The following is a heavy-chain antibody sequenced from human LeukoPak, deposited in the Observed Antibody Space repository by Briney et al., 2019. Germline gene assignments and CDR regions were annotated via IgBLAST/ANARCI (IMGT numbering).Heavy chain of an antibody. CDR2: ISHIGST. D-gene: IGHD1-14*01. J-gene: IGHJ3*02. CDR3: ARDRISINALDM. V-gene: IGHV4-59*11. CDR1: GASISGHY. Sequence: SETLSLTCTVSGASISGHYLTWLRQPPGRGLEWIGYISHIGSTNYNPSLKSRVTISVDTSKNQFSLKLTSVTAADTAVYYCARDRISINALDMWGQGTMVTVSS.